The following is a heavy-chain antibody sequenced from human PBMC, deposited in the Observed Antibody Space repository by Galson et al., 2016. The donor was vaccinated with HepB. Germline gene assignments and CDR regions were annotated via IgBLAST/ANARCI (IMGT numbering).Heavy chain of an antibody. CDR3: AKERPYYYGMDV. Sequence: SLRLSCAASGFTFSSYGMHWVRQAPGKGLDWVAVISYDGSNKYYADSVKGRFTISRDNSKNTLYLQMNSLRAEDTAVYYCAKERPYYYGMDVWGQGTTVTVSS. V-gene: IGHV3-30*18. J-gene: IGHJ6*02. CDR2: ISYDGSNK. D-gene: IGHD6-6*01. CDR1: GFTFSSYG.